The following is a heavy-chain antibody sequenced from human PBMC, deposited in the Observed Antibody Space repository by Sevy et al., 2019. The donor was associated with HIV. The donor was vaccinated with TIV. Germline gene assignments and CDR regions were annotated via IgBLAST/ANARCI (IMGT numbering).Heavy chain of an antibody. Sequence: GGSLRLSCAASGFIFGTYAMSWVRQAPGKGLEWVSAISGDGGSTYYADSLKGRFTISRDNSKKKLYLQMNSLRAEDTAVYYCAKGDRTFYGMDVWGQGTTVTVSS. CDR2: ISGDGGST. V-gene: IGHV3-23*01. CDR1: GFIFGTYA. CDR3: AKGDRTFYGMDV. J-gene: IGHJ6*02.